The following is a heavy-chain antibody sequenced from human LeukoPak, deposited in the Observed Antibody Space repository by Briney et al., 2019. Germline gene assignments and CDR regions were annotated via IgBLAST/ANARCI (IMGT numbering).Heavy chain of an antibody. D-gene: IGHD1-26*01. Sequence: SETLSLTCAVSGYSISSGYYWGWIRQPPGKGLEWIGSIYHSGSTYYNPSLKSRVTISVDTSKNQFSLKLSSVTAADTAVYYCARRGGNYSYYYMDVWGKGTTVTVSS. CDR2: IYHSGST. CDR3: ARRGGNYSYYYMDV. CDR1: GYSISSGYY. V-gene: IGHV4-38-2*01. J-gene: IGHJ6*03.